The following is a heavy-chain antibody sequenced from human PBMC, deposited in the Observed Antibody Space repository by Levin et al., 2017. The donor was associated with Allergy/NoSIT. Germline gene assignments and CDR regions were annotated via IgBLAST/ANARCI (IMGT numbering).Heavy chain of an antibody. J-gene: IGHJ2*01. CDR2: IYYSGST. CDR1: GGSISSYY. CDR3: ARLAGGWGGGYWYFDL. Sequence: GSLRLSCTVSGGSISSYYWSWIRQPPGKGLEWIGYIYYSGSTNYNPSLKSRVTISVDTSKNQFSLQLSSVTAADTAVYYCARLAGGWGGGYWYFDLWGRGTLVTVSS. V-gene: IGHV4-59*08. D-gene: IGHD6-19*01.